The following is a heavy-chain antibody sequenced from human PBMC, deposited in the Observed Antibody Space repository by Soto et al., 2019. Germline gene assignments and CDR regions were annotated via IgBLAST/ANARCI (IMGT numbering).Heavy chain of an antibody. D-gene: IGHD3-22*01. CDR2: ISAFNGKT. CDR3: ARDRVPKSSGFFPFDY. V-gene: IGHV1-18*01. CDR1: GYTFNIYG. Sequence: GASVKVSCKASGYTFNIYGMKWVRQAPGQGLEWMGWISAFNGKTNYAQNVQGRVTMTTDTSTSTAYVELRSLRSDDTAVYYCARDRVPKSSGFFPFDYWGHGTLVTVSS. J-gene: IGHJ4*01.